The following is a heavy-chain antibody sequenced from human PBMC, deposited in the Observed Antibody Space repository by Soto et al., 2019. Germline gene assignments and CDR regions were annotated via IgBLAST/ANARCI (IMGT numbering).Heavy chain of an antibody. V-gene: IGHV3-7*03. CDR1: GFTLRNYW. Sequence: GGSLRLSCAASGFTLRNYWVNWVRQAPGKGLEGVANIKQDGSEKYYVDSVKGRFTISRDNAKNSLYLQMNSLRAEDTAVYFCARXSTYDFWSGYIYYAMDVWGQGTTVTVSS. CDR2: IKQDGSEK. CDR3: ARXSTYDFWSGYIYYAMDV. J-gene: IGHJ6*02. D-gene: IGHD3-3*01.